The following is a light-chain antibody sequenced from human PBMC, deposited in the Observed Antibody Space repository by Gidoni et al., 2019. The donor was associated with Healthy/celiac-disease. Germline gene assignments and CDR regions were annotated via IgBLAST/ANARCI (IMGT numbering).Light chain of an antibody. V-gene: IGKV3-11*01. CDR3: QQRSNWPPLT. CDR2: DAS. J-gene: IGKJ4*01. CDR1: HSVSSY. Sequence: EIVLTQSRATLSLSQGEIATLSCRARHSVSSYLAWYQQKPGQAPRLLIYDASNRATGIPARFSGSGSVTDFTLTISSLEPEDFAVYYCQQRSNWPPLTFGGGTKVEIK.